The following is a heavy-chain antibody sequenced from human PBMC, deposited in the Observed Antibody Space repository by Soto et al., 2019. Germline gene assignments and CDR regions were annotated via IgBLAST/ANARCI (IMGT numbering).Heavy chain of an antibody. CDR2: IKSKTDGGTT. J-gene: IGHJ6*02. D-gene: IGHD3-10*01. V-gene: IGHV3-15*01. CDR1: GFTFSNAW. CDR3: TSGMVRGVMNGPPRLFYYYYGTDV. Sequence: EVQLVESGGGLVKPGGSLRLSCAASGFTFSNAWMSWVRQAPGKGLEWVGRIKSKTDGGTTDYAAPVKGRFTISRDDSKNTLYLQMNSLKTEDTAVYYCTSGMVRGVMNGPPRLFYYYYGTDVWRQGTTFTVSS.